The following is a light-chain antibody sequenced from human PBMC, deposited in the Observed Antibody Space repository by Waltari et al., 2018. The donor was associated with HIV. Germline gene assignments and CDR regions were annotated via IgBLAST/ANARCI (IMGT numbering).Light chain of an antibody. V-gene: IGLV1-40*01. J-gene: IGLJ3*02. CDR2: GNT. CDR1: SSNIGAGYD. CDR3: QSYDSSLNGWV. Sequence: QSVLTQPPSVSGAPGRKVTISCTGSSSNIGAGYDVYWYQQCPGTAPKVLIYGNTYRPSGVPDLFSGSKSGNSASLAITGLQADDEADYYCQSYDSSLNGWVFGGGTKLTV.